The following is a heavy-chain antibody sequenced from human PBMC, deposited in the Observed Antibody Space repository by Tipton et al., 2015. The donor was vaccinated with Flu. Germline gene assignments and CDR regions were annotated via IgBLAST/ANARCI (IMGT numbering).Heavy chain of an antibody. J-gene: IGHJ4*02. Sequence: SLRLFCAASGFTFNIYAMSWFRQAPGKGLEWISAISSGADSTYHADSVKGRFTISRDNFNNTLFLQMNSLRAEDTAVYYCAKARYGSGGFYYFDYWGQGALVTVSS. V-gene: IGHV3-23*01. D-gene: IGHD3-10*01. CDR1: GFTFNIYA. CDR3: AKARYGSGGFYYFDY. CDR2: ISSGADST.